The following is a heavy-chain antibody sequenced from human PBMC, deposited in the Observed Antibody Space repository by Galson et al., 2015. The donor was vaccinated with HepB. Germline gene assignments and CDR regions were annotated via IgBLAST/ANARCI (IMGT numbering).Heavy chain of an antibody. CDR1: GFSLSTSGVG. Sequence: PALVKPTQTLTLTCTFSGFSLSTSGVGVGWIRQPPGKALEWLALIYWNDDKRYSPSLKSRLTITKDTSKNQVVLTMTNMDPVDTATYYCAHSLPPYGDYNFGGYFDLWGRGTLVTVSS. J-gene: IGHJ2*01. CDR2: IYWNDDK. D-gene: IGHD4-17*01. CDR3: AHSLPPYGDYNFGGYFDL. V-gene: IGHV2-5*01.